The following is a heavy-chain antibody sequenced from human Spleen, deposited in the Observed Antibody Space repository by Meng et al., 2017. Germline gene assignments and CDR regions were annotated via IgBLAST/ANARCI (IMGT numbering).Heavy chain of an antibody. Sequence: VHLQQWGSGLLKPSETLSLTCTVSGGSISSGGYYWSWIRQHPGKGLEWIGHMYYSGSTYYNPSLKSRVTISVDTSQNQFSLKLSSVTAADTAVYYCAANRDGFDPWGQGTLVTVSS. CDR1: GGSISSGGYY. CDR3: AANRDGFDP. V-gene: IGHV4-31*03. CDR2: MYYSGST. J-gene: IGHJ5*02.